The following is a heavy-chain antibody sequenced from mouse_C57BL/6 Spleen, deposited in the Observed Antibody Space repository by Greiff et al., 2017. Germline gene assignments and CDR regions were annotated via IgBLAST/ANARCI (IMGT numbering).Heavy chain of an antibody. CDR3: ASYYYGSSLAWFAY. J-gene: IGHJ3*01. CDR2: IDPANGNT. V-gene: IGHV14-3*01. D-gene: IGHD1-1*01. CDR1: GFNIKNTY. Sequence: VQLQQSVAELVRPGASVKLSCTASGFNIKNTYMHWVKQRPEQGLEWIGRIDPANGNTKYAPKFPGKATITADTSSNTAYLQLSSLTSEDTAIYYCASYYYGSSLAWFAYWGQGTLVTVSA.